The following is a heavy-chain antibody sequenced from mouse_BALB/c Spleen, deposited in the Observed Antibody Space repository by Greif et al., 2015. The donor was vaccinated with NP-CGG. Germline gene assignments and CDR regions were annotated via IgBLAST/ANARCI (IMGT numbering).Heavy chain of an antibody. Sequence: QVHVKQSGPELVKPGASVKISYKPSGYTFTDYYINWVKQKPGQGLEWIGWIYPGSGNTKYNEKFKGKATLTVDTSSSTAYMQLSSLTSEDTAVYFCARRTGTEAMDYWGQGTSVTVSS. CDR2: IYPGSGNT. CDR1: GYTFTDYY. V-gene: IGHV1-84*02. D-gene: IGHD4-1*01. CDR3: ARRTGTEAMDY. J-gene: IGHJ4*01.